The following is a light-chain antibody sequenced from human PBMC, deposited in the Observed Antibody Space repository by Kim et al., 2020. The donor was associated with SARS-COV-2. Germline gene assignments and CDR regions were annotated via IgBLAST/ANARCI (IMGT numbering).Light chain of an antibody. CDR3: SSYAGSSTHV. V-gene: IGLV2-23*02. J-gene: IGLJ2*01. CDR2: DVS. Sequence: QSALTQPASVSGSPGQSITISCTGTSSDVGTYNLFSWYQQHPGRAPKFMIYDVSKRPSGVSDRFSGSKSGNTASLTISGLQAEDEADYYCSSYAGSSTHVFGGGTQLTVL. CDR1: SSDVGTYNL.